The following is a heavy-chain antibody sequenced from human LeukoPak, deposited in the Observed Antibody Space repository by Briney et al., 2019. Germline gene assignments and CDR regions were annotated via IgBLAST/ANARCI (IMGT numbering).Heavy chain of an antibody. CDR3: AHIVRGYFYFDY. CDR2: IYWDDDQ. CDR1: GFSLSSKGLG. Sequence: SGPTLGNPTQTLTLTCTFSGFSLSSKGLGVGWTPQPPGKALDGLALIYWDDDQRYSPSLKTRLTITKDTSKNQVVLKMTNMDPVDTATYYCAHIVRGYFYFDYWGQGTLVTVSS. J-gene: IGHJ4*02. V-gene: IGHV2-5*02. D-gene: IGHD6-6*01.